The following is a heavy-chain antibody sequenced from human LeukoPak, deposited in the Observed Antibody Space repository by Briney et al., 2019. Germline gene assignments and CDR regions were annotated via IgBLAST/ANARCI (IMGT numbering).Heavy chain of an antibody. D-gene: IGHD6-6*01. V-gene: IGHV3-23*01. J-gene: IGHJ4*02. CDR3: AKDLSQFLARGDFDH. CDR1: GFIYSKYA. Sequence: GGSLRLSCAASGFIYSKYAMSWVRQAPGKGLEWVSGITGSGGATYYAGSVKGRFTTSRDNSKNTLYLQMNSLRAEDTAVYYCAKDLSQFLARGDFDHWGQGTLVTVSS. CDR2: ITGSGGAT.